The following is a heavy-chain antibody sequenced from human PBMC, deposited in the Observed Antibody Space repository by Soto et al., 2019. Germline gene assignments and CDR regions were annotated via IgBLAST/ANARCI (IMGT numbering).Heavy chain of an antibody. CDR3: ARGHTYYYGSGSLPSHSYYYYYGMDV. CDR1: GGSFSGYY. J-gene: IGHJ6*02. Sequence: SETLSLTCAVYGGSFSGYYWSWIRQPPGKGLEWIGEINHSGSTNSNPSLKSRFTISVDTSKNQFSLKLSSVTAADTAVYYCARGHTYYYGSGSLPSHSYYYYYGMDVWGQGTTVTVSS. V-gene: IGHV4-34*01. D-gene: IGHD3-10*01. CDR2: INHSGST.